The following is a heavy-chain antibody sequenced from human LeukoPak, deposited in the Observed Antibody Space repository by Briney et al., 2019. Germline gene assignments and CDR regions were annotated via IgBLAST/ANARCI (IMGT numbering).Heavy chain of an antibody. D-gene: IGHD5-18*01. J-gene: IGHJ6*03. CDR1: GYTFTSYG. CDR2: ISAYDGNT. V-gene: IGHV1-18*01. Sequence: ASVKVSCKTSGYTFTSYGISWVRQAPGQGLEWMGWISAYDGNTNYAQKLQGRVTMTTDTSTSTAYMEPRSLRSDDTAVYYCARMEAMVTQYFYFYMDVWGKGTTVSVSS. CDR3: ARMEAMVTQYFYFYMDV.